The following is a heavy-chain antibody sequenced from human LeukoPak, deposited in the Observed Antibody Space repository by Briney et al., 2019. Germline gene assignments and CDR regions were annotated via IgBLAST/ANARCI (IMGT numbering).Heavy chain of an antibody. CDR1: GFTFSSYG. CDR3: AKDPGEYCSSTSCSKQNWFDP. Sequence: GGSLRLSCAASGFTFSSYGMHWVRQAPGKGLEWVAFIRYDGSNKYYADSVKGRFTISRDNSKNTLYLQMNSLRAEDTAVYYCAKDPGEYCSSTSCSKQNWFDPWGQGTLVTVPS. J-gene: IGHJ5*02. CDR2: IRYDGSNK. D-gene: IGHD2-2*01. V-gene: IGHV3-30*02.